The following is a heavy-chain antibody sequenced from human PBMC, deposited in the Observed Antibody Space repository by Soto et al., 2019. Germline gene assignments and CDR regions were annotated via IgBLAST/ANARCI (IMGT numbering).Heavy chain of an antibody. CDR3: GKGPGGSGSLTPRVDF. V-gene: IGHV3-23*01. D-gene: IGHD3-10*01. Sequence: EVQLLESGGGLVQPGGSLRLSCAASGFTFNNYAMTWVRQAPGKGLEWVSAISGGGDTTSYADSVKGRFTVSRDGSKNTAYLQMGRPRAGDTGLNYWGKGPGGSGSLTPRVDFWGQGTLVTVSS. J-gene: IGHJ4*02. CDR1: GFTFNNYA. CDR2: ISGGGDTT.